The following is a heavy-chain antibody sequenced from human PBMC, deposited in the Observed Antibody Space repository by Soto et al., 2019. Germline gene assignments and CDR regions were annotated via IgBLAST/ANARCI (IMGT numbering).Heavy chain of an antibody. CDR2: IYYSGST. D-gene: IGHD3-16*02. Sequence: PSETLSLTCTVAGGSISSYYWSWIRQPPGKGLEWIGYIYYSGSTYCNPSLKSRVTISVDTSKNQFSLKLSSVTAADTAVYYCARVLYDYVWGSYPRNNWFDPWGQGTLVTVSS. CDR3: ARVLYDYVWGSYPRNNWFDP. CDR1: GGSISSYY. V-gene: IGHV4-59*08. J-gene: IGHJ5*02.